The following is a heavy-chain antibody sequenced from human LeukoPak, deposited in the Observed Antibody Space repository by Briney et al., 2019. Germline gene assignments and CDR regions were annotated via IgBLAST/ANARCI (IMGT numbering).Heavy chain of an antibody. CDR3: AKMSSSWTYYYGMDV. J-gene: IGHJ6*02. CDR1: GFTFSSYS. D-gene: IGHD6-13*01. Sequence: GGSLRLSCAASGFTFSSYSMNWVRQAPGKGLEWVSGTNDSGGSTYYADSVKGRFTISRDNSKNTPYLQMNSLRAEDTAVYYCAKMSSSWTYYYGMDVWGQGTTVTVSS. CDR2: TNDSGGST. V-gene: IGHV3-23*01.